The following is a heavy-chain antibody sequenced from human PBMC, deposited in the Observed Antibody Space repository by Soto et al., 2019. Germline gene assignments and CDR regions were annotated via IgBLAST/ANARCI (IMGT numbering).Heavy chain of an antibody. CDR3: ARDTTGLHY. V-gene: IGHV3-74*01. J-gene: IGHJ4*02. Sequence: EVQLVESGGGLVQPGGSLRLSCAASGLIFSNYKMHWVRQAPGNGLVWVSRISTDGSITDYADSVKGRFTVSRDNAKNTLYLQMNSLRVDDTAVYYCARDTTGLHYWGQGTLVTVSS. CDR1: GLIFSNYK. D-gene: IGHD1-1*01. CDR2: ISTDGSIT.